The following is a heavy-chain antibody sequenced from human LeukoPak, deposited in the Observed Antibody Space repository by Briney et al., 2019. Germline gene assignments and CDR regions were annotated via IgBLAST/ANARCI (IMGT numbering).Heavy chain of an antibody. J-gene: IGHJ4*02. D-gene: IGHD6-19*01. CDR1: GGTFSSYA. CDR3: ARDRDSSGMFDY. V-gene: IGHV1-69*13. Sequence: SVKVSCKASGGTFSSYAISWVRQAPGQGLEWMGGIIPIFGTANYAQKFQGRVTITADESTSTAYMELSSLRSEDTAVYYCARDRDSSGMFDYWGQGTLVTVSS. CDR2: IIPIFGTA.